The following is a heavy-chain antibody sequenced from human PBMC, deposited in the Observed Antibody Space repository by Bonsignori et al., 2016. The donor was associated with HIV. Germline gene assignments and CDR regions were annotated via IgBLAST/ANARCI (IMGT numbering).Heavy chain of an antibody. Sequence: PGKGLEWIGSIHHSGSTYYNPSLKSRVTTSVDTSKNQFSLKLTSVTAADTAVYYCASGRNWGSYFDYWGQGTLVTVSS. CDR2: IHHSGST. V-gene: IGHV4-38-2*01. D-gene: IGHD7-27*01. J-gene: IGHJ4*02. CDR3: ASGRNWGSYFDY.